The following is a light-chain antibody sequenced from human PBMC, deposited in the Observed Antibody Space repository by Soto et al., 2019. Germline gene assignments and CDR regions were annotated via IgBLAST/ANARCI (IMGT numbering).Light chain of an antibody. V-gene: IGLV2-14*03. CDR3: SSYTSSSTPYV. CDR2: DVS. Sequence: SELTQPSYVTGSPVQSITISCTGTSTDVGGSSYVSWYQHHPGKAPRLMIYDVSNRPSGVSDRFSGSKSGNTASLTISGLQAEDEADYYCSSYTSSSTPYVFGTGTKVTVL. J-gene: IGLJ1*01. CDR1: STDVGGSSY.